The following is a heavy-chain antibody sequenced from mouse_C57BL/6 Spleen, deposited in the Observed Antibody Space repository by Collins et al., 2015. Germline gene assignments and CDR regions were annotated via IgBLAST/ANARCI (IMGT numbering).Heavy chain of an antibody. CDR3: ARHGGYVVGDYYAMDY. V-gene: IGHV2-6-1*01. J-gene: IGHJ4*01. CDR1: GFSLTSYG. D-gene: IGHD2-2*01. CDR2: IWSDGST. Sequence: QVQLKESGPGLVAPSQSLSITCTVSGFSLTSYGVHWVRQPPGKGLEWLVVIWSDGSTTYNSALKSRLSISKDNSKSQVFLKMNSLQTDDAAMYYCARHGGYVVGDYYAMDYWGQGTSVTVSS.